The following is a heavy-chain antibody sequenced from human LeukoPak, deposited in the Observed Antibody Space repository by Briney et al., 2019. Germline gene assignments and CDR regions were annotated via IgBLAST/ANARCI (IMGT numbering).Heavy chain of an antibody. CDR2: IIPIFGTA. Sequence: SVNVSCKASGGTFSSYAISWVRQAPGQGLEWMGGIIPIFGTANYAQKFQGRVTITADESTSTAYMELSSLRSEDTAVYYCARGNCSSTSCYYYYYGMDVWGQGTTVTVSS. CDR1: GGTFSSYA. D-gene: IGHD2-2*01. J-gene: IGHJ6*02. CDR3: ARGNCSSTSCYYYYYGMDV. V-gene: IGHV1-69*13.